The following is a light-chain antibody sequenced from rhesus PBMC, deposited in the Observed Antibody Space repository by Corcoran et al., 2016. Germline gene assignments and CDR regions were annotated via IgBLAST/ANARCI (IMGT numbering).Light chain of an antibody. CDR1: QGLSSW. CDR3: QQYNSAPFT. Sequence: DIQMTQSPSSLSASVGDRVTITCRASQGLSSWLAWYQQKPGKAPTHLPYKASSLKSGVPSRFSGRGSGTDFTLTISSLEPEYFATYYCQQYNSAPFTFGPGTKLDIK. V-gene: IGKV1-21*01. CDR2: KAS. J-gene: IGKJ3*01.